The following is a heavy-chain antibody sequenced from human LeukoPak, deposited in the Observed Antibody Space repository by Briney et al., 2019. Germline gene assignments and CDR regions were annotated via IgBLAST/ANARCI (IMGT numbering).Heavy chain of an antibody. CDR3: ARMQRGYSGGFDY. CDR2: IYYSGST. Sequence: SETLSLTCTVSGGSISSYYWSWIRQPPGKGLEWFGYIYYSGSTNDNPSLKSRVTMSVDTSKNQFSLELSSVTAADTAVYYCARMQRGYSGGFDYWGQGTLVTVSS. D-gene: IGHD2-15*01. CDR1: GGSISSYY. J-gene: IGHJ4*02. V-gene: IGHV4-59*12.